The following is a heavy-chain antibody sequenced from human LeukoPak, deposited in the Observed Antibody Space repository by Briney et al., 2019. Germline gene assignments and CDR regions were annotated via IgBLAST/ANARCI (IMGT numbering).Heavy chain of an antibody. D-gene: IGHD2-2*02. V-gene: IGHV3-30*02. J-gene: IGHJ6*03. CDR1: GFTFSSYG. Sequence: GGSLRLSCAASGFTFSSYGMHWVRQAPGKGLEWVAFIRYDGSNKYYADSVKGRFTISRDNSKNTLYLQMNSLRAEDTAVYYCVRGYCSSTSCYIFESYYYYMDVWGKGTTVTVSS. CDR2: IRYDGSNK. CDR3: VRGYCSSTSCYIFESYYYYMDV.